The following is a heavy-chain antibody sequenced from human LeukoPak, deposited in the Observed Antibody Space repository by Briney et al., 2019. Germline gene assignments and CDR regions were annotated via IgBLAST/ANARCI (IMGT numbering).Heavy chain of an antibody. J-gene: IGHJ6*02. CDR1: GYTFTSYY. CDR3: ARERGGSYHYYYYGMDV. D-gene: IGHD1-26*01. Sequence: ASVKVSCKTSGYTFTSYYVHWVRQAPGQGLEWMGIINPSGGSTSYAQKFQGRVTMTRDTSTSTVYMELSSLRSEDTAVYYCARERGGSYHYYYYGMDVWGQGTTVTVSS. CDR2: INPSGGST. V-gene: IGHV1-46*01.